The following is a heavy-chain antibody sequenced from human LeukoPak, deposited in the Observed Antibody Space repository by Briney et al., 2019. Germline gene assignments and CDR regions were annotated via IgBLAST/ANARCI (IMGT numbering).Heavy chain of an antibody. CDR2: ISYDGSNK. CDR3: AKDSGYSSSWYAFDI. D-gene: IGHD6-13*01. J-gene: IGHJ3*02. Sequence: PGGSLRLSCAASGFTFSNYGMHWVRQAPGKGLEWVAVISYDGSNKYYADSVKGRFTISRDNSKNTLYLQMNSLRAEDTAVYYCAKDSGYSSSWYAFDIWGQGTMVTVSS. CDR1: GFTFSNYG. V-gene: IGHV3-30*18.